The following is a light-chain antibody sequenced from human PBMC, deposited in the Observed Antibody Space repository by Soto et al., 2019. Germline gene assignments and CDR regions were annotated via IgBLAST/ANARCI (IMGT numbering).Light chain of an antibody. CDR3: QQYGSSGT. V-gene: IGKV3-20*01. Sequence: EIVLTQSPGTLSLSPGERATLSCRASQSVSSSYLAWYQQKPGQAPRLLTHGASSRATGIPDRFSGSGSGTDFTLTISRLEPEDFAVYYCQQYGSSGTFGQGTKVDIK. J-gene: IGKJ1*01. CDR2: GAS. CDR1: QSVSSSY.